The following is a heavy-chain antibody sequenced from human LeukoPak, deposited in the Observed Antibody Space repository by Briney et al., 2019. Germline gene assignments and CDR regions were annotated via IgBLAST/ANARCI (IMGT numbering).Heavy chain of an antibody. D-gene: IGHD3-22*01. Sequence: GGSLRLPCAASGFTVSSNYMSWVRQAPGKGLEWVSVIYSGGSTYYADSVKGRFTISRDNSKNTLYLQMNSLRAEDTAVYYCARGSYDSSGYPVVAFDIWGQGTMVTVSS. V-gene: IGHV3-53*01. CDR1: GFTVSSNY. J-gene: IGHJ3*02. CDR2: IYSGGST. CDR3: ARGSYDSSGYPVVAFDI.